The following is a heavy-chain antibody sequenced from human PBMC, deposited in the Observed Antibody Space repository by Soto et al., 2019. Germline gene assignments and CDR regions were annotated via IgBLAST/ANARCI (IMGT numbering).Heavy chain of an antibody. CDR2: IYWDEDK. Sequence: GSGPTLVNPTQTLTLTCTFSGFSLSTSGVGVGWIRQPPGKALEWLALIYWDEDKRYSPSLKSRLTITKDNSKNQVVLTMTNMDPVDTATYYCARLKAYNWNPEGEFDPWGQGTLVTVSS. V-gene: IGHV2-5*02. CDR1: GFSLSTSGVG. D-gene: IGHD1-20*01. CDR3: ARLKAYNWNPEGEFDP. J-gene: IGHJ5*02.